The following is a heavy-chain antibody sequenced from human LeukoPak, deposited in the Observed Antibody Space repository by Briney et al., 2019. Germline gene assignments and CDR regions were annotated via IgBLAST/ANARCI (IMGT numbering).Heavy chain of an antibody. CDR3: AKKGGLGGSGYSDY. J-gene: IGHJ4*02. V-gene: IGHV3-23*01. D-gene: IGHD3-22*01. CDR1: GFTFSSYG. CDR2: ISGSGGST. Sequence: PGGSLRLSCAASGFTFSSYGMSWVRQAPGKGLEWVSAISGSGGSTYYADSVKGRFTISRDNSKNTLYLQMNSLRAEDTAVYYSAKKGGLGGSGYSDYWGQGTLVTVSS.